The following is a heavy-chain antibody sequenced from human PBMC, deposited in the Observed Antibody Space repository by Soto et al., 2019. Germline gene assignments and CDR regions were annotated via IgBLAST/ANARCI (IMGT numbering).Heavy chain of an antibody. CDR1: GFTFSSYA. CDR2: ISGSGGST. V-gene: IGHV3-23*01. J-gene: IGHJ4*02. CDR3: AKVGSSSSWFDY. Sequence: GSLRLSCAASGFTFSSYAMSWVRQAPGKGLEWVSAISGSGGSTYYADSVKGRFTISRDNSKNTLYLQMNSLRAEDTAVYYCAKVGSSSSWFDYWGQGTLVTVSS. D-gene: IGHD6-6*01.